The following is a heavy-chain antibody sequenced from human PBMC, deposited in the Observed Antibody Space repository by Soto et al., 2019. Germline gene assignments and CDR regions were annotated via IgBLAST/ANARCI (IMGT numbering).Heavy chain of an antibody. CDR2: ISSDGSTI. CDR3: ASPWGSFDY. CDR1: GITFSSYE. V-gene: IGHV3-48*03. Sequence: GGSLRLSCAASGITFSSYEMNWVRQAPGKGPEWISYISSDGSTIYYADSVKGRFTISRDNAKNSLYLQMNSLRAEDTAVYYCASPWGSFDYWGQGTLVTVSS. D-gene: IGHD7-27*01. J-gene: IGHJ4*02.